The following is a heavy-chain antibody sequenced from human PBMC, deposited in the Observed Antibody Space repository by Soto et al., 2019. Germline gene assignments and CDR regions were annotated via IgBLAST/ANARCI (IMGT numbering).Heavy chain of an antibody. D-gene: IGHD5-18*01. V-gene: IGHV1-69*06. J-gene: IGHJ5*02. Sequence: TSVKVSCKASGGTFNSYTINWVRLAPGQGLEWMGAIIPVYGRSTYAQMFQGRVTFTADKSTNTIYMELSSLRSDDTAVYFRTRSGGYSYNLAFDHWGQGTLVTVSS. CDR1: GGTFNSYT. CDR2: IIPVYGRS. CDR3: TRSGGYSYNLAFDH.